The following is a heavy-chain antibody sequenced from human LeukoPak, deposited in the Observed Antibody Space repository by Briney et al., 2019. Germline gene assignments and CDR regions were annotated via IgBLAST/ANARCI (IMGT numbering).Heavy chain of an antibody. D-gene: IGHD5-24*01. CDR1: GYTVTSYY. V-gene: IGHV1-46*01. J-gene: IGHJ4*02. CDR2: INPSGGST. Sequence: ASVKVSCKASGYTVTSYYIHWVRQAPGQGLEWMGIINPSGGSTNYAEKFQGRVTMTRDTSTSTVYMELSSLRSEDTAVYYCAREEMATSRGFDYWGQGTLVTVSS. CDR3: AREEMATSRGFDY.